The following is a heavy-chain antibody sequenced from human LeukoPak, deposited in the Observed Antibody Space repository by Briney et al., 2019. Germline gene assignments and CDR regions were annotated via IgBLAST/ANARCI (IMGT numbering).Heavy chain of an antibody. D-gene: IGHD4-17*01. CDR2: ISAYNGNT. CDR1: GYTFTSYG. V-gene: IGHV1-18*01. CDR3: ARTGLDYGDYVSLFDY. Sequence: ASVKVSCKASGYTFTSYGISWVRQAPGQGLEWMGWISAYNGNTNYAQKLQGRVTMTTDTSTSTAYMELRSLRSDDTAVYYCARTGLDYGDYVSLFDYWGQGTLVTVSS. J-gene: IGHJ4*02.